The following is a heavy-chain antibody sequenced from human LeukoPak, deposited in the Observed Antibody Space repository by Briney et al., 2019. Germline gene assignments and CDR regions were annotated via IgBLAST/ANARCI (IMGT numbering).Heavy chain of an antibody. CDR3: AKAGSYSDISVYPLASFDF. CDR2: ISASGGSA. Sequence: GGSLRLSCAASGFTFSNSDMNWVRQAPGKGLDWVSFISASGGSAHYADSVRGRFTISRDNSKNTLYLQMNSLRAEDTAVYYCAKAGSYSDISVYPLASFDFWGQGTMVTVSS. D-gene: IGHD3-22*01. CDR1: GFTFSNSD. J-gene: IGHJ3*01. V-gene: IGHV3-23*01.